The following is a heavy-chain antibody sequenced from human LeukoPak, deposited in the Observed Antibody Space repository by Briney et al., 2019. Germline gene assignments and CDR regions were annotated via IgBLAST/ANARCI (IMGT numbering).Heavy chain of an antibody. CDR2: IYHSGST. Sequence: SETLSLTCAVSGGSISSSNWWSWVRQPPGKGLEWIGEIYHSGSTNYNPSLKSRVTISVDKSKNQFSLKLSSVTAADTAVYYCARHPITMVRGVIISYGMDVWGQGTTFTVSS. CDR3: ARHPITMVRGVIISYGMDV. V-gene: IGHV4-4*02. J-gene: IGHJ6*02. CDR1: GGSISSSNW. D-gene: IGHD3-10*01.